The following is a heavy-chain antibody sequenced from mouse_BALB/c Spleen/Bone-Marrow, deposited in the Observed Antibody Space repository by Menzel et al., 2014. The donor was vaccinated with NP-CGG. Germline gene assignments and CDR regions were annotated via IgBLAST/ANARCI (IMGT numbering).Heavy chain of an antibody. CDR1: GYTFTSYV. V-gene: IGHV1-14*01. Sequence: EVQLVESGPELVKPGASVKMSCKASGYTFTSYVMHWVKQKPGQGLEWIGYINPYNDGSKYNEKFKGKATLNSDKSSSTAYMELSSLTSGDSAVYYCARSDYRYGMDYWGQGTSVTVPS. D-gene: IGHD2-14*01. CDR2: INPYNDGS. CDR3: ARSDYRYGMDY. J-gene: IGHJ4*01.